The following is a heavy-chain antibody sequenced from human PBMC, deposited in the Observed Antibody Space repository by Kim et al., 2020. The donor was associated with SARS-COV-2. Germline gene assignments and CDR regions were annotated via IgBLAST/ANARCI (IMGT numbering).Heavy chain of an antibody. CDR3: ARLPGALAYFQH. V-gene: IGHV5-51*01. Sequence: RYSPSLQGQVTISADKSISTAYLQWSSLKASDTAMYYCARLPGALAYFQHWGQGTLVTVSS. J-gene: IGHJ1*01. D-gene: IGHD1-26*01.